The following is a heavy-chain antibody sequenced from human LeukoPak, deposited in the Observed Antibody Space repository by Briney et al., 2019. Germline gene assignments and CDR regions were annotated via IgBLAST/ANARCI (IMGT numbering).Heavy chain of an antibody. CDR3: ARDYYDILTGSPLYYFDY. CDR2: IIPILGIA. D-gene: IGHD3-9*01. Sequence: SVKVSYKASGGTFSSYAISWVRQAPGQGLEWMGRIIPILGIANYAQKFQGRVTITADKSTSTAYMELSSLRSEDTAVYYCARDYYDILTGSPLYYFDYWGQGTLVTVSS. CDR1: GGTFSSYA. V-gene: IGHV1-69*04. J-gene: IGHJ4*02.